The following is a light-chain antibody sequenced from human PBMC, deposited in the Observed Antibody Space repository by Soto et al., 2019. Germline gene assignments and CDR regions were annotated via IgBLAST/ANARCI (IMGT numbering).Light chain of an antibody. CDR2: LNSDGRH. Sequence: QLVLTQSPSASASLGASVKLTCTLSSGHSSYAIAWHQQQPEKGPRYLMNLNSDGRHSKGDGIPDRFSGSSSGAERYLTISSLQSEDEADYYCQTWGTGIRVFGGGTKVTVL. V-gene: IGLV4-69*02. CDR3: QTWGTGIRV. J-gene: IGLJ3*02. CDR1: SGHSSYA.